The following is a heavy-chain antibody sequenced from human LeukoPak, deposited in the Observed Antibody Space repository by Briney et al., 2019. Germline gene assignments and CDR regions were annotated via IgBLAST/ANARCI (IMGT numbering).Heavy chain of an antibody. D-gene: IGHD4-17*01. Sequence: PGGSLRLSCAASGFSLSSYAFHWVRQAPGKGLEWVSFVSFDGRNKNYADSVRGRFTISRDNSKNTLYLQMNSVTYEDTAVYYCASQGNYGDYDHWGQGTLVTVSS. CDR3: ASQGNYGDYDH. V-gene: IGHV3-30-3*01. J-gene: IGHJ5*02. CDR2: VSFDGRNK. CDR1: GFSLSSYA.